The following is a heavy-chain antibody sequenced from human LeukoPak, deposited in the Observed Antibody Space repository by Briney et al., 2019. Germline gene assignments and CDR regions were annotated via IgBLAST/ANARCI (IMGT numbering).Heavy chain of an antibody. CDR1: GFTFSSYA. Sequence: GGSLRLSCAASGFTFSSYAMSWVRQAPGKGLEWVSTISGSGGSTYYADSVKGRFTISRDNSKNTLYLQMKSLRAEDTAVYYCAKDPSKVFGVVSNFDYWGQGTLVTVSS. V-gene: IGHV3-23*01. CDR2: ISGSGGST. D-gene: IGHD3-3*01. CDR3: AKDPSKVFGVVSNFDY. J-gene: IGHJ4*02.